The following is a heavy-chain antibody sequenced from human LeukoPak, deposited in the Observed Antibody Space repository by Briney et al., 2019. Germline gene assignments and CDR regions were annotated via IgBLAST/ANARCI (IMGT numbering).Heavy chain of an antibody. V-gene: IGHV3-13*01. CDR2: IDNAGDT. J-gene: IGHJ4*02. D-gene: IGHD2-15*01. CDR1: GFTLSNYD. Sequence: HPGGSLRLSCAASGFTLSNYDMHWVRQVTGKGLEWVSGIDNAGDTYYADSVQGRFTISRDNSKSTLCLQMNSLRAEDTAVYYCAKQLGYCSDGSCYFPYWGQGTLVTVSS. CDR3: AKQLGYCSDGSCYFPY.